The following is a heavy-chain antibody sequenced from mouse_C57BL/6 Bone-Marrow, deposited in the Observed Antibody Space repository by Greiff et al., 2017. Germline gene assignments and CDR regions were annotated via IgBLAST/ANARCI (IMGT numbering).Heavy chain of an antibody. J-gene: IGHJ2*01. CDR2: ISDGGSYT. CDR1: GFTFSSYA. Sequence: EVKLVESGGGLVKPGGSLKLSCAASGFTFSSYAMSWVRQTPEKRLEWVATISDGGSYTYYPDNVKGRFTISRDNAKNNLYLQMSHLKSEDTAMYYCARDQDKPYFDYWGQGTTLTVSS. CDR3: ARDQDKPYFDY. V-gene: IGHV5-4*01. D-gene: IGHD3-2*02.